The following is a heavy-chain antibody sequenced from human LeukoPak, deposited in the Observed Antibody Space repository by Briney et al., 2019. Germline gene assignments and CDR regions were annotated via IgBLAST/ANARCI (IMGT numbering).Heavy chain of an antibody. CDR3: AKGNGYSYGRYYFDY. J-gene: IGHJ4*02. V-gene: IGHV3-23*01. CDR2: ITDSGGNT. Sequence: GGSLRLSCAASGFTFSSYAMGWVRQAAAKGLEWVSAITDSGGNTYYADSVKGRFTISRDNSKNTLYLQVNSLRAEDTAVYYCAKGNGYSYGRYYFDYWGQGTLVTVSS. CDR1: GFTFSSYA. D-gene: IGHD5-18*01.